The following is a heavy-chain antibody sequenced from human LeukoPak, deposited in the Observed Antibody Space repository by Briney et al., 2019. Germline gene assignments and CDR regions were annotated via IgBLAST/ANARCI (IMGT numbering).Heavy chain of an antibody. V-gene: IGHV3-74*01. CDR3: ARGSSGWYYFDY. J-gene: IGHJ4*02. Sequence: PGGSLRLSSAASGFTFSSYWMHWVRQAPGKGLVWVSRINSDGSSTSYADSVKGRFTISRDNAKNTLYLQMNSLRAEDTAVYYCARGSSGWYYFDYWGQGTLVTVSS. CDR1: GFTFSSYW. D-gene: IGHD6-19*01. CDR2: INSDGSST.